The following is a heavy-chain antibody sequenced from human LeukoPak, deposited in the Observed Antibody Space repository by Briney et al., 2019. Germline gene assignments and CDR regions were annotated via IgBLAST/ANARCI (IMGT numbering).Heavy chain of an antibody. CDR2: TYYRSKWYN. V-gene: IGHV6-1*01. Sequence: SQTLSLTCAISGDSVSSNSAAWNWIRQSPSRGLEWLGRTYYRSKWYNDYAVSVKSRITINPDTSKNQFSLQLNSVTPEDTAVYYCARVLGNPFYDILTGPMSFDYWGQGTLVTVSS. CDR3: ARVLGNPFYDILTGPMSFDY. D-gene: IGHD3-9*01. CDR1: GDSVSSNSAA. J-gene: IGHJ4*02.